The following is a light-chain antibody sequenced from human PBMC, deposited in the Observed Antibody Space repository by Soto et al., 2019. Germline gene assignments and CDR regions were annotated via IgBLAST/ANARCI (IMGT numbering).Light chain of an antibody. CDR1: ESVGSF. V-gene: IGKV3-11*01. CDR2: DTS. CDR3: QQRSNWPIT. J-gene: IGKJ5*01. Sequence: EIVLTQSPATLSLSPGDRATLSCRASESVGSFLAWYQQKPGQAPRLLIYDTSNRATGIPARFSGSGSGTDFTLTISSLEPEDFSLYYGQQRSNWPITFGQGTRLDIK.